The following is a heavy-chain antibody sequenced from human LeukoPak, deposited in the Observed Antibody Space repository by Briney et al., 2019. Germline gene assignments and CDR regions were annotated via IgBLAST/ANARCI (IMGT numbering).Heavy chain of an antibody. CDR1: GGSISSYY. CDR2: IYYSGST. J-gene: IGHJ6*02. Sequence: ASETLSLTCTVSGGSISSYYWSWIRQPPGKGLEWIGYIYYSGSTNYNPSLKSRVTISVDTSKNQFSLKLSSVTAADTAVYYCARDLGVSIAAAGRYGMDVWGQGTTVTVSS. V-gene: IGHV4-59*01. D-gene: IGHD6-13*01. CDR3: ARDLGVSIAAAGRYGMDV.